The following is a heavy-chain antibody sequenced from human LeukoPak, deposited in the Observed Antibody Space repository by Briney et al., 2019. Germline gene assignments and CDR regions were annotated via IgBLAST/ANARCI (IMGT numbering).Heavy chain of an antibody. CDR1: GFTFSSYG. Sequence: GGSLRLSCAASGFTFSSYGMHWVRQAPGKGLGWVAFIRYDGSNKYYADSVKGRFTISRDNSKNTLYLQMNSLRAEDTAVYYCANVGTIFGVAMNYYYYYMDVWGKGTTVTVSS. CDR2: IRYDGSNK. CDR3: ANVGTIFGVAMNYYYYYMDV. D-gene: IGHD3-3*01. J-gene: IGHJ6*03. V-gene: IGHV3-30*02.